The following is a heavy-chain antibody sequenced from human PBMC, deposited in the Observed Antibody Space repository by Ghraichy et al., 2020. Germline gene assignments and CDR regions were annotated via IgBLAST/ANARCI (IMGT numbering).Heavy chain of an antibody. CDR1: GFTFSDYY. J-gene: IGHJ3*02. V-gene: IGHV3-11*06. CDR3: ARDGGGATPLFAFDI. Sequence: GESLNISCAASGFTFSDYYMSWIRQAPGKGLEWVSYISSSSSYTNYADSVKGRFTISRDNAKNSLYLQMNSLRAEDTAVYYCARDGGGATPLFAFDIWGQGTMVTVSS. CDR2: ISSSSSYT. D-gene: IGHD1-26*01.